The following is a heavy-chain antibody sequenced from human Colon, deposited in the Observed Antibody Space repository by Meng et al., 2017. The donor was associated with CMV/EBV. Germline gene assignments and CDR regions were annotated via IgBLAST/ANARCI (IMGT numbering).Heavy chain of an antibody. Sequence: GGSLRLSCAASGFTFRSYSMNWVRQAPGKGLEWVSSISSSSSYIYYADSVKGRFTISRDNAKNSLYLQMNSLRAEDTAVYYCARDAYSSGYGMDVWGQGTTVTVSS. CDR3: ARDAYSSGYGMDV. V-gene: IGHV3-21*01. CDR1: GFTFRSYS. D-gene: IGHD3-22*01. CDR2: ISSSSSYI. J-gene: IGHJ6*02.